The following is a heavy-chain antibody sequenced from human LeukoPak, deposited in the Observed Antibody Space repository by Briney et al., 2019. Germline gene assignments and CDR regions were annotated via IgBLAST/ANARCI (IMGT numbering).Heavy chain of an antibody. J-gene: IGHJ6*03. CDR2: IYYSGST. V-gene: IGHV4-59*08. CDR3: ASSTIVGATYYYYYYMDV. D-gene: IGHD1-26*01. Sequence: SETLSLTCTVSGGSINSYYWSWIRQPPGKGLEWIGYIYYSGSTNYNPSLKSRVTISVDTSKNQFSLKLSSVTAADTAVYYCASSTIVGATYYYYYYMDVWGKGTTVTISS. CDR1: GGSINSYY.